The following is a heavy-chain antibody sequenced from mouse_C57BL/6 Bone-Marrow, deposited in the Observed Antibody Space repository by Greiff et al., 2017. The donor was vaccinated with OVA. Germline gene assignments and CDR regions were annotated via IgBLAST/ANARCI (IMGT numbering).Heavy chain of an antibody. V-gene: IGHV5-16*01. CDR2: INYDGSST. D-gene: IGHD2-1*01. Sequence: EVKLVESEGGLVQPGSSMKLSCTASGFTFSDYYMAWVRQVPEKGLEWVANINYDGSSTYYLDSLKSRFIISRDNAKNILYLQMSSLKSEDTATYYCARADYGNYRYFDVWGTGTTVTVSS. J-gene: IGHJ1*03. CDR1: GFTFSDYY. CDR3: ARADYGNYRYFDV.